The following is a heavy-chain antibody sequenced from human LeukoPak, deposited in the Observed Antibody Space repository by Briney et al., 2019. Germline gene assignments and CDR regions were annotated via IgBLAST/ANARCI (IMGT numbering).Heavy chain of an antibody. CDR3: ARMVHSSSLIDY. V-gene: IGHV4-30-4*01. J-gene: IGHJ4*02. CDR2: ICYSGST. CDR1: EDPRGGGEYR. D-gene: IGHD6-13*01. Sequence: SQTLSLTCAISEDPRGGGEYRWSWSPQHQEKNLDWIGYICYSGSTYYNPSLKSRVTISVDTSKNQFSLKLSSVTAAGTAVYYCARMVHSSSLIDYWGQGTLVTVSS.